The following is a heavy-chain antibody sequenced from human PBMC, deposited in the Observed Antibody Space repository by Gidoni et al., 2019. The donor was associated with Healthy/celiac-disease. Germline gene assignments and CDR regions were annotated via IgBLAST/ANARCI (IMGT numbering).Heavy chain of an antibody. D-gene: IGHD3-3*01. CDR3: AKRCIEWLPAPFHYYYGMDV. J-gene: IGHJ6*02. V-gene: IGHV3-23*01. Sequence: EVQLLGSGGGLVQPGGSLRLSCAAYGFTFGSYAMSWVRQAPGKGLEWVSAISGSGGSTYYADSVKGRFTISRDNSKNMLYLQMNSLRAEDTAVYYCAKRCIEWLPAPFHYYYGMDVWGQGTTVTVSS. CDR2: ISGSGGST. CDR1: GFTFGSYA.